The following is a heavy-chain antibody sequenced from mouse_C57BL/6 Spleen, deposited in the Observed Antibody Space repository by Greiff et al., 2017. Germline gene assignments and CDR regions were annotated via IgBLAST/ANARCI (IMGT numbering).Heavy chain of an antibody. CDR2: LYPGSGST. V-gene: IGHV1-55*01. CDR3: ARDYGSSYRFAY. CDR1: GYTFTSYW. D-gene: IGHD1-1*01. J-gene: IGHJ3*01. Sequence: QVQLQQSGAELVKPGASVKMSCKASGYTFTSYWITWVKQRPGQGLEWIGDLYPGSGSTNYNEKFKSKATLTVDTSSSTAYMQLSSLTSEDSAVYYCARDYGSSYRFAYWGQGTLVTVSA.